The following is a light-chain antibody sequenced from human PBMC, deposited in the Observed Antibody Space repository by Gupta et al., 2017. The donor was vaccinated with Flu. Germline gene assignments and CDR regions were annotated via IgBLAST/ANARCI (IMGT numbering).Light chain of an antibody. CDR3: QSYDSSLRV. CDR2: GNS. Sequence: QSVLTQPPSVSGAPGQRVTISCTGSSSNIGAGYDVHWYQQFPGTAPKLLIYGNSNRPAGVPDRFSGSKSGTSASLAITGLQAEDEADYYCQSYDSSLRVFGGGTKLTGL. J-gene: IGLJ2*01. V-gene: IGLV1-40*01. CDR1: SSNIGAGYD.